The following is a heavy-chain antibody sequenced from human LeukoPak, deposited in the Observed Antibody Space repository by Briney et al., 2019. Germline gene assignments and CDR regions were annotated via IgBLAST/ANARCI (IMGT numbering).Heavy chain of an antibody. CDR2: IIPIFGTA. Sequence: GASVKVSCKASGGTFSSYAISWVRQAPGQGLEWMGGIIPIFGTANYAQKFQGRVTITADESTSTAYMELSSLRSEDTAVYYCASGADIVVVPASVPYYYYGTDVWGQGTTVTVSS. V-gene: IGHV1-69*13. CDR1: GGTFSSYA. J-gene: IGHJ6*02. CDR3: ASGADIVVVPASVPYYYYGTDV. D-gene: IGHD2-2*01.